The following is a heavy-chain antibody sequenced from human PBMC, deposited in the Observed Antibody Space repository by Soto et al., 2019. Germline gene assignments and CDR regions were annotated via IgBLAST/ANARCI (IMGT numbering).Heavy chain of an antibody. CDR2: IYYSGST. CDR1: GGSISSYY. V-gene: IGHV4-59*01. CDR3: ARGWGGYSYGYANWFDP. J-gene: IGHJ5*02. Sequence: TLSLTCTVSGGSISSYYWSWIRQPPLKGLEWIGYIYYSGSTNYNPSLKSRVTISVDTSKNQFSLKLSSVTAADTAVYYCARGWGGYSYGYANWFDPWGQGTLVTVSS. D-gene: IGHD5-18*01.